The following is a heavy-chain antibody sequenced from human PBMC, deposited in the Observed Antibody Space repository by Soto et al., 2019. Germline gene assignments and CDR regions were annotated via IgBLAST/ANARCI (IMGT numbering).Heavy chain of an antibody. D-gene: IGHD3-10*01. Sequence: GGSLRLSCAASGFTFSSYAMSWVRQAPGKGLEWVAVISYDGSNKYYADSVKGRFTISRDNSKNTLYLQMNSLRAEDTAVYYCARRSAWGKKLLWFGELLEPDSSHYGMDVWCQGTPVTVSS. J-gene: IGHJ6*02. CDR3: ARRSAWGKKLLWFGELLEPDSSHYGMDV. CDR2: ISYDGSNK. V-gene: IGHV3-30-3*01. CDR1: GFTFSSYA.